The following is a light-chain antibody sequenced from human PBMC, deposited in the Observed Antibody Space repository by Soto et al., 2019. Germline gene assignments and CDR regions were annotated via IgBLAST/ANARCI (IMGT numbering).Light chain of an antibody. CDR1: RSDVGGYNY. V-gene: IGLV2-14*01. CDR3: SSYTSSSTRDVV. Sequence: QSALTQPASVSGSPGRSITISCTGTRSDVGGYNYVSWYQQHPGKAPKLMIYDVTDRPSGVSNRFSGAKSGNTSSLTISGLQAEDEADYYCSSYTSSSTRDVVFGGGTKVTVL. CDR2: DVT. J-gene: IGLJ2*01.